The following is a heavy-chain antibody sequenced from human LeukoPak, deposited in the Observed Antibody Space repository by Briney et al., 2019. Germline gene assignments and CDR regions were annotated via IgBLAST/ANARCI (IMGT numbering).Heavy chain of an antibody. CDR3: ARGGRSPYLYYYYYYMDV. D-gene: IGHD3-10*01. V-gene: IGHV4-34*01. Sequence: SETLSLTCAVYGGSFSGYYWSWIRQPPGKGLEWIGEINHSGSTNYNPSLKSRVTISVDTSKNQFSLKLSSVTAADTAVYYCARGGRSPYLYYYYYYMDVWGKGTTVTVSS. CDR1: GGSFSGYY. J-gene: IGHJ6*03. CDR2: INHSGST.